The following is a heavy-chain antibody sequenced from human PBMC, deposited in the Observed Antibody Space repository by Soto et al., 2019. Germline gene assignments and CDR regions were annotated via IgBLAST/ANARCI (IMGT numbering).Heavy chain of an antibody. CDR2: ISYDGSNK. D-gene: IGHD4-17*01. V-gene: IGHV3-30*18. J-gene: IGHJ4*02. CDR1: GFTFSSYG. Sequence: QVQLVESGGGVVQPGRSLRLSCAASGFTFSSYGMHWVRQAPGKGLEWVAVISYDGSNKYYADSVKGRFTISRDNSKNTLYLQMNSLRAEDTAVYYCAKDKGMTTVTLIDYWGQGTLVTVSS. CDR3: AKDKGMTTVTLIDY.